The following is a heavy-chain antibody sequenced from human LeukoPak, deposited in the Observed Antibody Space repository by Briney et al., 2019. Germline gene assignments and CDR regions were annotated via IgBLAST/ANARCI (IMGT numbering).Heavy chain of an antibody. CDR3: ARDDRIVVVVAATDNWFVP. J-gene: IGHJ5*02. Sequence: ASVTVSYKASGYTFTGYYMHWVRQAPGQGPEWMGWINPNSGGTNYAQKFQGRVTMTRDTSISTAYMELSRLRSDDTAVYYCARDDRIVVVVAATDNWFVPWGQGTLVTVSS. CDR1: GYTFTGYY. D-gene: IGHD2-15*01. CDR2: INPNSGGT. V-gene: IGHV1-2*02.